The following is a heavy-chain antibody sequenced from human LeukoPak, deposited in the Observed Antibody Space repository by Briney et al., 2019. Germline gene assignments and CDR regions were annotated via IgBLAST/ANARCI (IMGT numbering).Heavy chain of an antibody. CDR2: VFHSGQT. J-gene: IGHJ3*01. D-gene: IGHD3-22*01. Sequence: PSETLSLTCAVSGGSISSGGYSWSWIRQPPGKELEWIGYVFHSGQTDYNPSLKSRVTISLDMSKNQFSLNLTSVTAADTAMYYCARPDSSRYYGALGLDVWGPGTMVTVSS. CDR1: GGSISSGGYS. CDR3: ARPDSSRYYGALGLDV. V-gene: IGHV4-61*08.